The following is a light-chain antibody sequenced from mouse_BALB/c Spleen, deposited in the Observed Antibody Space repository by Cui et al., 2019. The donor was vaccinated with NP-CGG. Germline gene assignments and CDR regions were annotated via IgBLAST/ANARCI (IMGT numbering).Light chain of an antibody. CDR3: ALCYSNHWV. J-gene: IGLJ1*01. V-gene: IGLV1*01. Sequence: QAVVPQESALTTSPGETVTLTCRSSTGAVTTSNYANWVQEKPDHLFTGLIGGTNNRAPGFPARFSGSLIGDKAALTITGAQTEDEAIYFCALCYSNHWVFGGGTKLTVL. CDR2: GTN. CDR1: TGAVTTSNY.